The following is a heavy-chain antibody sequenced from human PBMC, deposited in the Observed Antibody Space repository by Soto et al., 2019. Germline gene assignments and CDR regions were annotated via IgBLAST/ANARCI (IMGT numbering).Heavy chain of an antibody. Sequence: QVQLVQSGAEVKKPGASVKVSCKASGYTFTTYGITWVRQAPGQGLEWRGWINTYNGKTYYAQKLQGRVTMPTAPSTSTAYMELRSLRSDDTAVYYCARGITFGGVLNGMDVWGQRTTVTVSS. J-gene: IGHJ6*02. CDR1: GYTFTTYG. D-gene: IGHD3-16*01. CDR3: ARGITFGGVLNGMDV. V-gene: IGHV1-18*01. CDR2: INTYNGKT.